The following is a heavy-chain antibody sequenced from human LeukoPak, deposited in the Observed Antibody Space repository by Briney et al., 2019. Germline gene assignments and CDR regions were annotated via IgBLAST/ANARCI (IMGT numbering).Heavy chain of an antibody. D-gene: IGHD6-13*01. CDR2: IWYDGSNK. Sequence: GRSLRLSCAASGFTFSSYGMHWVRQAPGRGLEWVAVIWYDGSNKYYADSVKGRFTISRDNSKNTLYLQMNSPRAEDTAVYYCAKGAHSSSWYYYYMDVWGEGTTVTVSS. CDR1: GFTFSSYG. CDR3: AKGAHSSSWYYYYMDV. J-gene: IGHJ6*03. V-gene: IGHV3-33*06.